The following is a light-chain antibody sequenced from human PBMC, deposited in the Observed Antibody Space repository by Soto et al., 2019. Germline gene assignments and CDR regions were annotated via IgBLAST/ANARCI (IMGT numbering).Light chain of an antibody. V-gene: IGKV3-20*01. CDR3: QLYGSSPMYT. CDR2: GAS. Sequence: EIVLTQSPGTLSLSPGERATLSCRASQSVSNSALAWYLQKPGQAPRLLIYGASSRATGIPDRFSGSRSGTDFTLTISRLEPEDFAVYYCQLYGSSPMYTFGQGTRLEIK. J-gene: IGKJ2*01. CDR1: QSVSNSA.